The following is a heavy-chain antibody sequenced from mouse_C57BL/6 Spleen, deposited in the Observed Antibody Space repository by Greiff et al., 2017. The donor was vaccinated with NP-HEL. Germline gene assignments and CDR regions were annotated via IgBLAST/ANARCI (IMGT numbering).Heavy chain of an antibody. D-gene: IGHD1-1*02. Sequence: QVQLQQPGAELVKPGASVKLSCKASGYTFTSYWMHWVKQRPGQGLEWIGRIDPNSGGTNYNEKFKSKATLTVDKPSSTAYMQLSSLTSEDSAVYYCARGESWYDFDYWGQGTTVTVSS. CDR3: ARGESWYDFDY. CDR2: IDPNSGGT. V-gene: IGHV1-72*01. J-gene: IGHJ2*01. CDR1: GYTFTSYW.